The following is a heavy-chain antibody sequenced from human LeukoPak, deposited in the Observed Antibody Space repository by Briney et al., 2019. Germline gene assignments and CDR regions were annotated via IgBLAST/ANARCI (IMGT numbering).Heavy chain of an antibody. CDR3: ARDPIAVVGGGSFDY. Sequence: GGSLRLSCAASGFTFSSYSMNWVRQAPGKGLQWVSSISSSGAKTYYADSVKGRVTISRDNAKNSYYLEMNSLVAEDTAVYYCARDPIAVVGGGSFDYWGQGILVTVSS. J-gene: IGHJ4*02. CDR1: GFTFSSYS. V-gene: IGHV3-21*01. D-gene: IGHD6-19*01. CDR2: ISSSGAKT.